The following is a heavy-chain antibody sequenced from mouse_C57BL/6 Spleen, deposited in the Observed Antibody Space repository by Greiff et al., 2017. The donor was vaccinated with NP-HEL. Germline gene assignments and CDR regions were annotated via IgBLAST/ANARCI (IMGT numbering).Heavy chain of an antibody. D-gene: IGHD2-5*01. V-gene: IGHV3-8*01. J-gene: IGHJ2*01. CDR1: GYSITSDY. CDR2: ISYSGST. Sequence: VHVKQSGPGLAKPSQTLSLTCSVTGYSITSDYWNWIRKFPGNKLEYMGYISYSGSTYYNPSLKSRISITRDTSKNQYYLQLNSVTTEDTATYYCARVSNYGSGFDYWGQGTTLTVSS. CDR3: ARVSNYGSGFDY.